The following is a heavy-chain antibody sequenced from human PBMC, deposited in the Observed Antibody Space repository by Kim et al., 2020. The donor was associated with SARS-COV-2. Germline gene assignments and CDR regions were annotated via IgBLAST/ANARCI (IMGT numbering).Heavy chain of an antibody. D-gene: IGHD4-17*01. Sequence: RYSPSFQGQVTISADKSISTAYLQWSSLKASDTAMYYCARLRGEKYYFDYWGQGTLVTVSS. J-gene: IGHJ4*02. V-gene: IGHV5-51*01. CDR3: ARLRGEKYYFDY.